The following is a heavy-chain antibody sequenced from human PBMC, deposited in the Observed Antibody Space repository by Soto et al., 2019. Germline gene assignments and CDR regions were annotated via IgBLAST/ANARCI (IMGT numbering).Heavy chain of an antibody. J-gene: IGHJ5*02. CDR3: ARGSSSSGWFWLLRGWFDP. CDR1: GGSISSYY. D-gene: IGHD6-19*01. Sequence: SQTRSLTCTLAGGSISSYYWSWIRQPPGNRIEWIGYIYYSGSTNYNPCLKSRVTISGSAPKNQVSRRLSPLNASYTAFYYGARGSSSSGWFWLLRGWFDPWGQGTLVTVSS. CDR2: IYYSGST. V-gene: IGHV4-59*01.